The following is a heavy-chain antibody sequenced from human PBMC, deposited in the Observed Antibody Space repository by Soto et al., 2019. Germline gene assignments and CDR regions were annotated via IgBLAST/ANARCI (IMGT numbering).Heavy chain of an antibody. D-gene: IGHD2-15*01. CDR3: ARYHPKVRETISCFDY. CDR2: ISYDGSNK. V-gene: IGHV3-30-3*01. Sequence: QVQLVESGGGVVQPGRSLRLSCAASGFTFSSYAMHWVRQAPGKGLEWVAVISYDGSNKYYAESVKGRFTISRDNSKNTLYLQMNSLRAEDTAVYYCARYHPKVRETISCFDYWGQGTLVTVSS. J-gene: IGHJ4*02. CDR1: GFTFSSYA.